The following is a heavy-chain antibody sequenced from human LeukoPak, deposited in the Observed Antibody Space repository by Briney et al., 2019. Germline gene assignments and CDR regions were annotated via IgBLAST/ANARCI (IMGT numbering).Heavy chain of an antibody. J-gene: IGHJ4*02. CDR3: ASWVSNSSGYQGNDY. Sequence: SETLSLTCTVSGGSISSFYWSWIRQPAGKGLEWIGRIYTSGSTNYNPSLKSRVTMSVDTSKNQFSLKLSSVTAADTAVYYCASWVSNSSGYQGNDYWGQGTLVTVSS. D-gene: IGHD3-22*01. CDR1: GGSISSFY. CDR2: IYTSGST. V-gene: IGHV4-4*07.